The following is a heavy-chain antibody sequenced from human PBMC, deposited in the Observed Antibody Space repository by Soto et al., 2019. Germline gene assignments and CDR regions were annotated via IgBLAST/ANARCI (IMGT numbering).Heavy chain of an antibody. CDR1: GGPFSGYY. V-gene: IGHV4-34*01. Sequence: SETLSLTCAVYGGPFSGYYWTWIRQPPGKGLEWIGEINHSGSTNYNPSLKSRVTISVDTSKNQFSLKLSSVTAADTAVYYCARLKPPSWGQGTMVTVSS. CDR2: INHSGST. CDR3: ARLKPPS. J-gene: IGHJ3*01.